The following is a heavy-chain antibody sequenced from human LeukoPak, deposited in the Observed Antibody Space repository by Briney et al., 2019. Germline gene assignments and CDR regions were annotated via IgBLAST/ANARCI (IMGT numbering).Heavy chain of an antibody. CDR3: AKDNSGSLYYYYYGMDV. J-gene: IGHJ6*02. D-gene: IGHD3-10*01. CDR1: GFSFDDYA. Sequence: GGSLRLSCAASGFSFDDYAMHWVRQPPGKGLEWVSVISGDGGDTDYVDSVKGRFTISRDNSKDSLYLQMSSLRTEDTALYYCAKDNSGSLYYYYYGMDVWGQGTTVTVSS. V-gene: IGHV3-43*02. CDR2: ISGDGGDT.